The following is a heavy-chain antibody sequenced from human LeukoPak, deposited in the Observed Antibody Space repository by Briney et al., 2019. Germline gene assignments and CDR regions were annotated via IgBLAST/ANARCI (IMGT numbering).Heavy chain of an antibody. CDR1: GFTFSSYA. D-gene: IGHD6-19*01. CDR3: ANSLRSGWYDPPDY. Sequence: SGGSLRLSCAASGFTFSSYAMTWVRQAPGKGLEWVSSISGSGGSTYCADSVKGRFTISRDNSKNTLYLQMNSLRAEDTAVYYCANSLRSGWYDPPDYWGQGTLVTVSS. CDR2: ISGSGGST. V-gene: IGHV3-23*01. J-gene: IGHJ4*02.